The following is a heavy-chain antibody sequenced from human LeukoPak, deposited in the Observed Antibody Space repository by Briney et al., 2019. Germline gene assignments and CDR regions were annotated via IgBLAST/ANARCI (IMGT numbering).Heavy chain of an antibody. J-gene: IGHJ6*03. Sequence: SETLSLTCAVYGGSFSGYYWSWIRQPPGKGLEWIGEINHSGSTNHNPSLKSRVTISVDTSKNQFSLKLSSVTAADTAVYYCARLGNYDFWSGYPNYYYYYMDVWGKGTTVTVSS. V-gene: IGHV4-34*01. CDR1: GGSFSGYY. CDR2: INHSGST. CDR3: ARLGNYDFWSGYPNYYYYYMDV. D-gene: IGHD3-3*01.